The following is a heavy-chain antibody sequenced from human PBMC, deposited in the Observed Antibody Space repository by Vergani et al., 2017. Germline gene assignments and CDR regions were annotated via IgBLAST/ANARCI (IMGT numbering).Heavy chain of an antibody. CDR1: GYTFPVYY. J-gene: IGHJ3*01. V-gene: IGHV1-2*06. CDR2: INPNSGGT. Sequence: QVQLVQSGAEVKKPGASVKVSCKASGYTFPVYYMHWVRQAPGQGLEWMGRINPNSGGTNYAQKFQGRVTMTRDTSIATAYMELGSLRSDDTAVYYCAADRDDYVWGSYRYTAVWGQGTMVTVSS. CDR3: AADRDDYVWGSYRYTAV. D-gene: IGHD3-16*02.